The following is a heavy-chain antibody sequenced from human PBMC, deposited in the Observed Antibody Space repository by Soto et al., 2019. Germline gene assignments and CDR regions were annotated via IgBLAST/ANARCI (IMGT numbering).Heavy chain of an antibody. CDR2: IYYSGST. Sequence: PSETLSLTCTVSGGSLSSYYWSRIRQPPGKGLEWIGYIYYSGSTNYNPSLKSRVTISVDTSKNQFSLKLSSVTAADTAVYYCARDSEAAAGIFFDYWGQGTLVTGSS. CDR3: ARDSEAAAGIFFDY. V-gene: IGHV4-59*01. D-gene: IGHD6-13*01. J-gene: IGHJ4*02. CDR1: GGSLSSYY.